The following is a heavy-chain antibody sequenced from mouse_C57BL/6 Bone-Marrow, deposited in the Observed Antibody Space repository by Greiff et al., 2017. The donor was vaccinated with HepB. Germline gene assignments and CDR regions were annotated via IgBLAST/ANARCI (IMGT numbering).Heavy chain of an antibody. CDR3: AKDYGSSYDYFDY. CDR1: GFTFSDYG. D-gene: IGHD1-1*01. Sequence: EVKVVESGGGLVKPGGSLKLSCAASGFTFSDYGMHWVRQAPEKGLEWVAYISSGSSTIYYADTVKGRFTISRDNAKSTLFLQMTSLRSEDTAMYYCAKDYGSSYDYFDYWGQGTTLTVSS. J-gene: IGHJ2*01. V-gene: IGHV5-17*01. CDR2: ISSGSSTI.